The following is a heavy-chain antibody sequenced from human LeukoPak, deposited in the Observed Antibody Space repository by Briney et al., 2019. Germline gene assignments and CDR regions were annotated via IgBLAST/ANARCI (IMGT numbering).Heavy chain of an antibody. CDR2: IWFDGSET. V-gene: IGHV3-33*03. Sequence: SGGSLRLSCAASGFTVSTSHMSWVRQAPGKGLEWVAVIWFDGSETYYADSVMGRFTISRDKSKNTLFLQMNSLRADDTAVYYCAKDNMDTSSCLDYWGQGTLVTVSS. J-gene: IGHJ4*02. CDR1: GFTVSTSH. D-gene: IGHD5-18*01. CDR3: AKDNMDTSSCLDY.